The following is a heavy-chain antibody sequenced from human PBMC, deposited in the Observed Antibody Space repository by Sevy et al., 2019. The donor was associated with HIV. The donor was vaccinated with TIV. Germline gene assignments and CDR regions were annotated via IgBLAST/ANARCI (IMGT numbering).Heavy chain of an antibody. CDR1: GFTFSSYW. CDR2: IKQDGSEK. D-gene: IGHD6-25*01. Sequence: GGSLRLSCAASGFTFSSYWMNWVRQAPGKGLEWVANIKQDGSEKYYVDSVKGRFTISRDNAKNSMHLQMNSLSAEDTAVYYCAGALAAAASYWGQGTLVIVSS. J-gene: IGHJ4*02. CDR3: AGALAAAASY. V-gene: IGHV3-7*01.